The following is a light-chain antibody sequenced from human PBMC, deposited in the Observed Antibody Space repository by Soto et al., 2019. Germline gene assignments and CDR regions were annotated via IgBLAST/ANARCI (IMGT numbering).Light chain of an antibody. V-gene: IGKV1-39*01. Sequence: DIQITHSPFSLSASLGDRVTITFRPSESIRNELNWFQQRPGKAPRLLIYDTFTLQSGVPSRFSGSVSGTEFSLTISSMQAGDSAIYYCQQSFTTPWTFGQGTKVDIK. J-gene: IGKJ1*01. CDR2: DTF. CDR1: ESIRNE. CDR3: QQSFTTPWT.